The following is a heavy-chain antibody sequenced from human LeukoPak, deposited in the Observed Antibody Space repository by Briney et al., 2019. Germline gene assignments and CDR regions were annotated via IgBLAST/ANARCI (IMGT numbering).Heavy chain of an antibody. D-gene: IGHD1-26*01. Sequence: GGTLRLSCAASGFTFSSYVMSWVRQAPGKGLEWVSDISGSGGNTDYADSVKGRFTISRDNSKNTLYLQMNSLRAEDTAGYYCAKDLVVGAHNWFDPWGQGTLVTVSS. J-gene: IGHJ5*02. CDR1: GFTFSSYV. CDR2: ISGSGGNT. V-gene: IGHV3-23*01. CDR3: AKDLVVGAHNWFDP.